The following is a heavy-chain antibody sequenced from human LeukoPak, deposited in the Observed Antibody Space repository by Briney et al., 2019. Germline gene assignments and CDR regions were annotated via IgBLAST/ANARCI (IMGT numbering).Heavy chain of an antibody. CDR1: GGSISSYY. J-gene: IGHJ5*02. V-gene: IGHV4-4*07. CDR2: IYTSGST. D-gene: IGHD3-10*01. Sequence: PPETLSLTCTVSGGSISSYYWSWIRQPAGKGLEWIGRIYTSGSTNYNPSLKSRVTMSVDTSKNQFSLKLSSVTAADTAVYYCARDLGAMVRGVGVEFDPWGQGTLVTVSS. CDR3: ARDLGAMVRGVGVEFDP.